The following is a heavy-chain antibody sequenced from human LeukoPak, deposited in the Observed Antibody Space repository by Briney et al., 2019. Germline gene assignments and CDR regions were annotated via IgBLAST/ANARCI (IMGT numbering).Heavy chain of an antibody. CDR3: AKGGHHFNPFYS. CDR1: GFTFNTSP. V-gene: IGHV3-23*01. D-gene: IGHD4-11*01. CDR2: IHAGGSDP. J-gene: IGHJ4*02. Sequence: GGSLRLSCVVSGFTFNTSPMAWVRQAPGKGLEWVSSIHAGGSDPFCADSVQGRCTISRDNSKNTLSLQLNNLRAEDTAIYFCAKGGHHFNPFYSWGQGILVTVSS.